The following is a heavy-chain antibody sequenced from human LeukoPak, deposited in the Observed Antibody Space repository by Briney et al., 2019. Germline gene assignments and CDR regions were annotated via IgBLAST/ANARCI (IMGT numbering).Heavy chain of an antibody. V-gene: IGHV3-53*01. D-gene: IGHD4-11*01. CDR2: IYSGGST. Sequence: GGSLRLSCAASGFTVSSNYMSWVRQAPGKGLEWVSVIYSGGSTYYADSVKGRFTISRDNSKNTLYLQMNSLRAEDTALYYCARGHDYSNYERLYYYYYMDVWGKGTTVTVSS. J-gene: IGHJ6*03. CDR3: ARGHDYSNYERLYYYYYMDV. CDR1: GFTVSSNY.